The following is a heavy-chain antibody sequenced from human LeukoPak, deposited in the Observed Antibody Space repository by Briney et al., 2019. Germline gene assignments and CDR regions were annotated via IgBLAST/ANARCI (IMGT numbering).Heavy chain of an antibody. CDR2: INSDGGRT. CDR3: AKDNSNSGYDYLNH. Sequence: GGSLRLSCAASGFTFELQAMHWVRQGPGKGLEWVSLINSDGGRTDYADSVKGRFTISRDNSKNSLYLQMRSLTEEDTGLYYCAKDNSNSGYDYLNHWGQGTLVTASS. V-gene: IGHV3-43*02. CDR1: GFTFELQA. J-gene: IGHJ4*02. D-gene: IGHD5-12*01.